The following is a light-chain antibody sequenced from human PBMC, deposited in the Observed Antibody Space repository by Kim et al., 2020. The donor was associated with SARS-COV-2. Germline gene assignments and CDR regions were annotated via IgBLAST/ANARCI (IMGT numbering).Light chain of an antibody. Sequence: EIVMTQSPATLSVSPGERATLSCRASQSVSSNLAWYQQKPGQAPRLLIYGASTRATGIPARFSGSGSGTEFTLTISSLQSEDFAVYYCQKYNNWLPITFGHGTRLELK. J-gene: IGKJ5*01. V-gene: IGKV3-15*01. CDR3: QKYNNWLPIT. CDR2: GAS. CDR1: QSVSSN.